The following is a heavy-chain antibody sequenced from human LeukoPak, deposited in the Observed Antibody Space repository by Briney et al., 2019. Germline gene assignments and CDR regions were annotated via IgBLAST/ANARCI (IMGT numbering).Heavy chain of an antibody. V-gene: IGHV4-34*01. CDR3: ARNDYVWGSYYRFGY. CDR1: GGSFSGYY. J-gene: IGHJ4*02. D-gene: IGHD3-16*01. Sequence: SETLSLTCAVYGGSFSGYYWSWIRQPPGKGLEWIGEINHSGSTNYNSSLKSRVTISVDTSKNQFSMRLSSVTAADTAVYYCARNDYVWGSYYRFGYWGQGTLVTVSS. CDR2: INHSGST.